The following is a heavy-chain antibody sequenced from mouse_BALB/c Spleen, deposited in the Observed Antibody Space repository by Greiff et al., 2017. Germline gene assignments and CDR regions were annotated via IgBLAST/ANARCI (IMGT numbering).Heavy chain of an antibody. J-gene: IGHJ1*01. Sequence: EVKLIESGPGLVKPSQSLSLTCTVTGYSITSDYAWNWIRQFPGNKLEWMGYISYSGSTSYNPSLKSRISITRDTSKNQFFLQLNSVTTEDTATYYCARRGYGNSYWYFDVWGAGTTVTVSS. D-gene: IGHD2-1*01. V-gene: IGHV3-2*02. CDR1: GYSITSDYA. CDR3: ARRGYGNSYWYFDV. CDR2: ISYSGST.